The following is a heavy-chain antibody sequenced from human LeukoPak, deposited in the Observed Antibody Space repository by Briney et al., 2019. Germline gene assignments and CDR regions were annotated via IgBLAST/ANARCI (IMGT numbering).Heavy chain of an antibody. CDR1: GYTFTSYG. CDR2: INPNSGGT. Sequence: ASVKVSCKASGYTFTSYGISWVRQAPGQGLEWMGWINPNSGGTNYAQKFQGWVTMTRDTSISTAYMELSRLRSDDTAVYYCARGGSSSWFPLDYWGQGTLVTVSS. J-gene: IGHJ4*02. CDR3: ARGGSSSWFPLDY. D-gene: IGHD6-13*01. V-gene: IGHV1-2*04.